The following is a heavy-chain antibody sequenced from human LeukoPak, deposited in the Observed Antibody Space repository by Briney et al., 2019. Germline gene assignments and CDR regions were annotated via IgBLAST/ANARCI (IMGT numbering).Heavy chain of an antibody. V-gene: IGHV4-59*01. J-gene: IGHJ3*02. CDR2: IYYSGST. CDR1: GGSISSYY. CDR3: ASRCGGSCYSSAFDI. Sequence: PSETLSLTCTVSGGSISSYYLSWIRQPPGKGLEWIGYIYYSGSTNYNPSLKSRVTISVDTSKNQFSLKLSSVTAADTAGYYCASRCGGSCYSSAFDIWGQGTMVTVSS. D-gene: IGHD2-15*01.